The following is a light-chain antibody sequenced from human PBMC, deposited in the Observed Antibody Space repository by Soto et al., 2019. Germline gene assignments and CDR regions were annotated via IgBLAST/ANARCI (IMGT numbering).Light chain of an antibody. CDR1: QSVSGSY. J-gene: IGKJ4*01. Sequence: EIVLTQSPGTLSLSPGERVTLSCRASQSVSGSYLAWYQQKPGQAPRLLINGASSRATGIPDRFSGSGSGTDFTLTISRLEPEDFAVYYCQQYGSPPSLTFGGGTQVEIK. CDR3: QQYGSPPSLT. CDR2: GAS. V-gene: IGKV3-20*01.